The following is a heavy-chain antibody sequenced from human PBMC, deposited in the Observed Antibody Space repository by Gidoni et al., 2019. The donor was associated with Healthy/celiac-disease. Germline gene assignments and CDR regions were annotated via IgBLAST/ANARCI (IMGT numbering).Heavy chain of an antibody. CDR1: GYTFTSYY. Sequence: QVQLVQSGAEVKKPGASVKVSCKASGYTFTSYYMHWLLQAPGQGLEWMGIINPRGGRTSYEKKVKGRVTMNRDTSTRTGYMELSSLRSEETDVEYWARDPSSGYEGWFDPWGQGTMVTGSS. D-gene: IGHD5-12*01. J-gene: IGHJ5*02. V-gene: IGHV1-46*01. CDR2: INPRGGRT. CDR3: ARDPSSGYEGWFDP.